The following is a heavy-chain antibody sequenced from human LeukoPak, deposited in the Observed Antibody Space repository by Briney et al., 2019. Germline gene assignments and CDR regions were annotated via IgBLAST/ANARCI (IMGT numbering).Heavy chain of an antibody. V-gene: IGHV4-59*01. Sequence: SETLSLTCTVSGGSISSYYWSWTRQPPGKGLEWIGYIYYSGSTNYNPSLKSRVTISVDTSKNQSSLKLSSVTAADTAVYYCARDNWNYGSSMDVWGQGATVTVSS. CDR1: GGSISSYY. J-gene: IGHJ6*02. D-gene: IGHD1-7*01. CDR2: IYYSGST. CDR3: ARDNWNYGSSMDV.